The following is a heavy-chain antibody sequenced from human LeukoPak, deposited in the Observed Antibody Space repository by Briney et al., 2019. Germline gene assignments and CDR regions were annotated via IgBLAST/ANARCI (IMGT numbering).Heavy chain of an antibody. D-gene: IGHD3-22*01. J-gene: IGHJ4*02. CDR1: GFTFSSYG. Sequence: GGSLRLSYAASGFTFSSYGMHWVRQAPGKGLEGVAVIWYDGSNKYYADSVKGRFTISRDNSKNTLYLQMNSLRAEDTAVYYCASGGTYYYDSMVDYWGQGTLVTVSS. CDR2: IWYDGSNK. V-gene: IGHV3-33*01. CDR3: ASGGTYYYDSMVDY.